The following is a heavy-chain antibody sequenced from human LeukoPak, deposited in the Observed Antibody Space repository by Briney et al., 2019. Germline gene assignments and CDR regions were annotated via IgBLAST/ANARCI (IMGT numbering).Heavy chain of an antibody. D-gene: IGHD2-15*01. CDR1: GFTFSAYS. J-gene: IGHJ5*02. Sequence: GGSLRLSCAASGFTFSAYSMNWVRQAPGEGLEWVSTISSGSRYIYYAYAVKGRFTISRDNAKDSLYLQMNSLRAEDTAVYYCARCSGGNCYHSDDHWGQGTLVIVSP. V-gene: IGHV3-21*01. CDR2: ISSGSRYI. CDR3: ARCSGGNCYHSDDH.